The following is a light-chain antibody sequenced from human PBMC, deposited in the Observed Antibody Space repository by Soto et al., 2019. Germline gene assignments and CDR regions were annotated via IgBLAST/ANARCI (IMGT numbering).Light chain of an antibody. V-gene: IGKV1-39*01. CDR3: QQSYSRPWT. CDR2: AAS. CDR1: QSISNY. J-gene: IGKJ1*01. Sequence: DIQMTQSPSSLSASVGDRVTITCRTSQSISNYLNWYQQRPGKAPNLLIYAASSLQSGVPSRFSGSGSGADFTLTISSLPPEDFATYYCQQSYSRPWTFGQGTKVEIK.